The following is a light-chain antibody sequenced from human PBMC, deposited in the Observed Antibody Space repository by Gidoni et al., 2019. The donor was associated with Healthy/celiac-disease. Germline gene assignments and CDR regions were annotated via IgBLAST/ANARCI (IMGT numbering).Light chain of an antibody. CDR1: QDISNY. Sequence: DIQMTQSPSSLSASVGDRVTITCQASQDISNYLNWYQQKPGKAPKLLIYDASNLETGVPSRFSGSGSGTDFTFTISSLQAEDFATYYCQQYDNLPLTFGPGTEVDIK. CDR2: DAS. J-gene: IGKJ3*01. CDR3: QQYDNLPLT. V-gene: IGKV1-33*01.